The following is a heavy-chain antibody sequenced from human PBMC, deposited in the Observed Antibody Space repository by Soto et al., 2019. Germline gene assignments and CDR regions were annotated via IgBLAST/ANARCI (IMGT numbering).Heavy chain of an antibody. CDR2: INPNSGGT. D-gene: IGHD5-12*01. Sequence: EASVKVSCKASGYTFTGYYMHWVRQAPGQGLEWMGWINPNSGGTNYAQKFQGWVTMTRDTSISTAYMELSRLRSDDTAVYYCAREGYSGYDYAFDYWGQGTLVTVSS. CDR1: GYTFTGYY. V-gene: IGHV1-2*04. CDR3: AREGYSGYDYAFDY. J-gene: IGHJ4*02.